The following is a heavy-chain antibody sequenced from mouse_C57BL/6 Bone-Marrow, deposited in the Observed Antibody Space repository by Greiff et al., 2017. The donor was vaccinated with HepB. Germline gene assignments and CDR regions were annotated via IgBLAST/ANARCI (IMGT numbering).Heavy chain of an antibody. Sequence: EVQLQQSGAELVRPGASVKLSCTASGFNIKDDYMHWVKQRPEQGLEWIGWIDPENGDTEYASKFQGKATITAATSSNTAYLQLSSLTSEDTAVYYCTRRLTAGYFDYWGQGTTLTVSS. D-gene: IGHD1-2*01. J-gene: IGHJ2*01. V-gene: IGHV14-4*01. CDR3: TRRLTAGYFDY. CDR2: IDPENGDT. CDR1: GFNIKDDY.